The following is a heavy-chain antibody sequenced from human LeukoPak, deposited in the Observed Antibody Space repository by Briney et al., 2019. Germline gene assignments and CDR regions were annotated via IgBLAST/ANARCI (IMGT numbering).Heavy chain of an antibody. Sequence: SETLSLTCAVYGGSFSGYYWSWIRQPPGKGLEWIGEINHSGSTNYNPSLKSRVTISVDTSKNQFSLKLSSVTAADTAVYYCARGHTVRGVIGYYYYMDVWGKGTTVTVSS. J-gene: IGHJ6*03. V-gene: IGHV4-34*01. CDR3: ARGHTVRGVIGYYYYMDV. D-gene: IGHD3-10*01. CDR1: GGSFSGYY. CDR2: INHSGST.